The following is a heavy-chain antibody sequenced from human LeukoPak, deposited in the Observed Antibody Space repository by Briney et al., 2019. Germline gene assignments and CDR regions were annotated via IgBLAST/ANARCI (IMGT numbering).Heavy chain of an antibody. CDR1: GGSFGDYY. CDR2: INHRGST. D-gene: IGHD6-13*01. J-gene: IGHJ3*02. CDR3: ARDLYSSRTNDAFVI. Sequence: SETLSLTCAVYGGSFGDYYWTWIRQSPGKGLEWIGQINHRGSTNYNPSLKSRLTISVDTSKKQFNLKLNSVTAADTAVYYCARDLYSSRTNDAFVIWGQGTMVTVSS. V-gene: IGHV4-34*01.